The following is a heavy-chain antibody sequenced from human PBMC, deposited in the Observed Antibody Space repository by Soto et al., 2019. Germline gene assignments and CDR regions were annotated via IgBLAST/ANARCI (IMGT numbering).Heavy chain of an antibody. CDR3: ARKRVAARPDGSRDV. Sequence: ASVTISGQCSGYSFTSYVNIWVHPIPGKGMEWMGRSVPSCAYTNYSPSFQGHVTISADKCISTAYLQWSSLKASDTAMYYCARKRVAARPDGSRDVCGQGTKLTSP. V-gene: IGHV5-10-1*01. CDR2: SVPSCAYT. D-gene: IGHD6-6*01. CDR1: GYSFTSYV. J-gene: IGHJ6*02.